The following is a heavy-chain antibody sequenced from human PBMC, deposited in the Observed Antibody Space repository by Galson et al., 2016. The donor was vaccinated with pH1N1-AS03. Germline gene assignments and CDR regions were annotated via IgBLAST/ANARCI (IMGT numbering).Heavy chain of an antibody. V-gene: IGHV3-23*01. Sequence: FLRLSCAASGFTFTTCAMTWVRQAPGKGLEWVSTISASGGSTFYADSVKGRFTISRDNSKNTLYLQMNSLRAEDAAVYYCAKDLTAVAGKWFDWFDPWGQGTLATVSS. CDR3: AKDLTAVAGKWFDWFDP. J-gene: IGHJ5*02. CDR1: GFTFTTCA. D-gene: IGHD6-19*01. CDR2: ISASGGST.